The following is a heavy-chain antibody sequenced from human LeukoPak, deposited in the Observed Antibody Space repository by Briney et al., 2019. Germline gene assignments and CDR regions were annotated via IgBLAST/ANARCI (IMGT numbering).Heavy chain of an antibody. CDR2: ISYDGSNK. CDR1: GFTFSSYA. J-gene: IGHJ4*02. V-gene: IGHV3-30-3*01. CDR3: ARDIVGASDY. D-gene: IGHD1-26*01. Sequence: GGSLRLSCAASGFTFSSYAMHWVRQAPGKGLEWVAVISYDGSNKYCADSVKGRFTISRDNSKNTLYLQMNSLRAEDTAVYYCARDIVGASDYWGQGTLVTVSS.